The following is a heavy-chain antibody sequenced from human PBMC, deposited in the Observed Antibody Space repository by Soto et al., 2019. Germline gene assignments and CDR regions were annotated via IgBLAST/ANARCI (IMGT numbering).Heavy chain of an antibody. J-gene: IGHJ6*02. V-gene: IGHV4-30-4*01. CDR2: IYYSGST. D-gene: IGHD3-3*01. CDR3: AKNADFWSWGMDV. CDR1: GVSISSDEYY. Sequence: SETLSLTCTVSGVSISSDEYYWSWIRQPPGKGLDWIGYIYYSGSTYYNLSLKSRVTLSVDTSENQFSLQMNSLRAEDTAVYYCAKNADFWSWGMDVWGQGTTVTVSS.